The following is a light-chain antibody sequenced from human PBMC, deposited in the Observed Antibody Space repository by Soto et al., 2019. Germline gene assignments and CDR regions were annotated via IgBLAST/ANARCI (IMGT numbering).Light chain of an antibody. V-gene: IGKV1-5*01. CDR1: QSISSW. CDR3: QQYNQWPPLT. CDR2: DAS. Sequence: DIQMTQSPSTLSASVGDSVTLTCRASQSISSWLAWYQQKPGKAPNLLIYDASSLESGVPSRFSGSGSGTEFTLTISSLQPDDFATYYCQQYNQWPPLTFGGGTKVDIK. J-gene: IGKJ4*01.